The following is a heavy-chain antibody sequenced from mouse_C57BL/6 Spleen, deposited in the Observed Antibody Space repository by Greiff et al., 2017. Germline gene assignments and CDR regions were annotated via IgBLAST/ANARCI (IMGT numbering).Heavy chain of an antibody. V-gene: IGHV1-64*01. D-gene: IGHD1-1*01. CDR1: GYTFTSYW. CDR2: IHPNSGST. Sequence: QVQLQQPGAELVKPGASVKLSCKASGYTFTSYWMHWVKQRPGQGLEWIGMIHPNSGSTNYNEKFKSKATLTVDKSSSTAYMQLSSLTSEDSAVYYCARNGYYGSSYWYFYVWGTGTTVTVSS. CDR3: ARNGYYGSSYWYFYV. J-gene: IGHJ1*03.